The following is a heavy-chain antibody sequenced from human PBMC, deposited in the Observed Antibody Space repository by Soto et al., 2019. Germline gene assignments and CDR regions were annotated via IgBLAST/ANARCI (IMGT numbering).Heavy chain of an antibody. CDR1: GFTCSSYG. V-gene: IGHV3-30*18. CDR2: ISYDGSNK. Sequence: QVQLVESGGFVVQPGRSLRLSCAASGFTCSSYGMHWVRQAPGKGLEWVAVISYDGSNKYYADSVKGRFTISRDNYKNTLYLQMNILRAEDTAVYYCAKGLNYYDSSGPPSSYYSYGMDVCGQGPTVTVSS. J-gene: IGHJ6*02. CDR3: AKGLNYYDSSGPPSSYYSYGMDV. D-gene: IGHD3-22*01.